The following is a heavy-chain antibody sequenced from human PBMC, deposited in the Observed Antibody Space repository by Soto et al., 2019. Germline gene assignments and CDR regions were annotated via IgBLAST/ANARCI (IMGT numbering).Heavy chain of an antibody. CDR1: GFTFSSYA. CDR3: AKGGSSRINYYYAMDV. Sequence: GGSLRLSCAASGFTFSSYAMIWVRQAPGKGLEWVSAISGSGGSTYYADPVKGRFTISRDNSKNTLYLQMNSLRAEDTAVYYCAKGGSSRINYYYAMDVWGQGTTVTVSS. J-gene: IGHJ6*02. D-gene: IGHD6-13*01. CDR2: ISGSGGST. V-gene: IGHV3-23*01.